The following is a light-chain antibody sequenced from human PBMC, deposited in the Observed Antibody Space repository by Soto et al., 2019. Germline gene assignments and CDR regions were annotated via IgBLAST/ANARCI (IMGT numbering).Light chain of an antibody. CDR1: SSDVGSYKF. V-gene: IGLV2-23*01. CDR2: EGS. Sequence: QSALTQPASVSGSPGQSITISCTGTSSDVGSYKFVSWYQQYPGKAPKVMIYEGSKRPSGVSNRFSGSKSGNTASLTISGLQAEDEADYYCCSYAGSVVFGGGTKVTVL. CDR3: CSYAGSVV. J-gene: IGLJ2*01.